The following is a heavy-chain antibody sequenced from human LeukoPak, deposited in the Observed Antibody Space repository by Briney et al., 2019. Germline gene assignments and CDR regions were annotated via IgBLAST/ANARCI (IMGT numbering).Heavy chain of an antibody. CDR3: ARVAVGATRVDFDY. V-gene: IGHV3-48*02. D-gene: IGHD1-26*01. CDR1: GFTFSSYS. J-gene: IGHJ4*02. CDR2: IRSSGSPI. Sequence: PGGSLRLSCAASGFTFSSYSMTWVRQAPGKGLEWISYIRSSGSPIYYADSVRGRFTISKDNAENSLYLQMNSLRDEDTAVYYCARVAVGATRVDFDYWGQGTLVTVSS.